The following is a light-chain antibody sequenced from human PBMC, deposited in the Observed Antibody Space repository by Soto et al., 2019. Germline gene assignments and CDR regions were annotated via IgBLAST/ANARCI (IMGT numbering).Light chain of an antibody. CDR1: QSVSSD. CDR3: QQYNNWPRT. Sequence: VMTQAPATLSLSPGETATLSCRASQSVSSDLAWYQHKPGQAPRLLIYGASTRATGIPARFSGSGSGTEFTLTINSLQSEDFAVYYCQQYNNWPRTFGQGTKVDIK. J-gene: IGKJ1*01. V-gene: IGKV3-15*01. CDR2: GAS.